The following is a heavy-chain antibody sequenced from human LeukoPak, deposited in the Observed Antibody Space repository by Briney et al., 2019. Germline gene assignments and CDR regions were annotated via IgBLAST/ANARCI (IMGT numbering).Heavy chain of an antibody. CDR3: ANLYRG. J-gene: IGHJ4*02. CDR1: GFTFSTYS. CDR2: ISSSSTDI. Sequence: GGSLRLSCAASGFTFSTYSMNWVRQAPGKGLEWVSSISSSSTDIYYADSVKGRFTISRDNSKNTLYLQMNSLRAEDTAVYYCANLYRGWGQGTLVTVSS. V-gene: IGHV3-21*01. D-gene: IGHD2-2*02.